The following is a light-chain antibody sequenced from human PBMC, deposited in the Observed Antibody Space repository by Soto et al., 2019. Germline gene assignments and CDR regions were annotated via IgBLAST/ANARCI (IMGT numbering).Light chain of an antibody. CDR3: HQYGASPRT. Sequence: EIVLTQSPDTLSLSPGERATLSCRASQSVTSSYLAWYQQKPGQAPRLLIFGASNRATGIPDRFSGSGSGTDFTLTINGLEPEDFAVYSCHQYGASPRTFGQGTKVELK. J-gene: IGKJ1*01. CDR1: QSVTSSY. V-gene: IGKV3-20*01. CDR2: GAS.